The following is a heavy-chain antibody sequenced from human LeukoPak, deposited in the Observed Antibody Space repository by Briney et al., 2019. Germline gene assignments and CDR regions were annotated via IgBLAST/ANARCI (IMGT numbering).Heavy chain of an antibody. CDR2: ISRSSSTI. CDR3: ARDLAYYDSRGFDY. D-gene: IGHD3-22*01. J-gene: IGHJ4*02. CDR1: GFTFSSYS. V-gene: IGHV3-48*02. Sequence: GGSLRLSCAASGFTFSSYSMNWVRQAPGKGLEWVSYISRSSSTIYYADSVKGRFTISRDNAKNSLYLQMNSLRDEDTAVYYCARDLAYYDSRGFDYWGQGTLVTVSS.